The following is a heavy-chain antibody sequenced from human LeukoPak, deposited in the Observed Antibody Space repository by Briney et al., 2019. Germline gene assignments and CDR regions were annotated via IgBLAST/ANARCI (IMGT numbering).Heavy chain of an antibody. CDR2: IDQSGNT. V-gene: IGHV4-34*01. CDR3: ARGFIAVAGTALNWFDP. CDR1: GGSSNFDF. D-gene: IGHD6-19*01. J-gene: IGHJ5*02. Sequence: PSETLSLTCAASGGSSNFDFWTWVRQFPGKGLEWLGEIDQSGNTNYNPSLNSLVTMSFAMSNNQFSLKLKSVNAADTAVYFCARGFIAVAGTALNWFDPWGPGTQVTVSS.